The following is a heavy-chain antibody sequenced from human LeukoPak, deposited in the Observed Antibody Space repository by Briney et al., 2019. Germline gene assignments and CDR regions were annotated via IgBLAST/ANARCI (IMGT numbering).Heavy chain of an antibody. D-gene: IGHD2-2*01. V-gene: IGHV3-7*01. J-gene: IGHJ4*02. Sequence: GGSLRLSCAASGFTFSSHWMSWVRQAPGKGLEWVANIKPDESERYYVDSVKGRFTVSRDNAKNSLFLQMNSLRAEDTAVYYCARDFPRAIYCNNTICSPGFDYWGQGTLVTVSS. CDR1: GFTFSSHW. CDR3: ARDFPRAIYCNNTICSPGFDY. CDR2: IKPDESER.